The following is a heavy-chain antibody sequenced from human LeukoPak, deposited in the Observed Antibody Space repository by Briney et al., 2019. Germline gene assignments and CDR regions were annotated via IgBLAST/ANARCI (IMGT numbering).Heavy chain of an antibody. Sequence: ASVKVSCKASGGTFSSYAISWVRQAPGQGLEWMGWISAYNGNTNYAQKLQGRVTMTTDTSTSTAYMELRSLRSDDTAVYYCARVAYCSSTSCYYYYYYYYMGVWGKGTTVTVSS. J-gene: IGHJ6*03. CDR3: ARVAYCSSTSCYYYYYYYYMGV. CDR2: ISAYNGNT. D-gene: IGHD2-2*01. CDR1: GGTFSSYA. V-gene: IGHV1-18*01.